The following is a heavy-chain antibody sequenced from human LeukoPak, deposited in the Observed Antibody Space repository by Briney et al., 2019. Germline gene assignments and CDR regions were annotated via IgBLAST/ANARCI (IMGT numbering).Heavy chain of an antibody. CDR1: GFTVSSNY. CDR2: IYSGGST. CDR3: ARDGRHGDYGYLIPFDY. J-gene: IGHJ4*02. V-gene: IGHV3-53*04. D-gene: IGHD4-17*01. Sequence: GGSLRLSCAASGFTVSSNYMSWVRQAPGKGLEWVSVIYSGGSTYYADSVKGRFTISRHNSKNTLYLQMNSLRAEDTAVYYCARDGRHGDYGYLIPFDYWGQGTLVTVSS.